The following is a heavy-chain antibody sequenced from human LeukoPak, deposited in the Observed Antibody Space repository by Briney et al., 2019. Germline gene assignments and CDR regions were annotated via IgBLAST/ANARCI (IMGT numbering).Heavy chain of an antibody. CDR1: GFTFSSYA. J-gene: IGHJ6*02. CDR2: ISYDGSNK. D-gene: IGHD5-18*01. CDR3: ASNLDGYSYGPSPYYYYGMDV. Sequence: GGSLRLSCAASGFTFSSYAMHWVRQAPGKGLEWVAVISYDGSNKYYADSVKGRFTISRDNSKNTLYLQMNSLRAEDTAVYYCASNLDGYSYGPSPYYYYGMDVWGQGTTVTVSS. V-gene: IGHV3-30*14.